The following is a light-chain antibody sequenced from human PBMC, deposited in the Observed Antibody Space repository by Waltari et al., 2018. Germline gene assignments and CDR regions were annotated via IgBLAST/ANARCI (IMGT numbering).Light chain of an antibody. J-gene: IGKJ1*01. Sequence: DIVMTQSPDSLAVSLGERATVNFKSSQKVLSSPHNKSFLAWFQQKLGQPPKLLIYWASTRESGVPVRVSGSGSGRDFTLTISSLQAEDVAVYYCQQYYSIPWTFGQGTKVEIK. V-gene: IGKV4-1*01. CDR2: WAS. CDR1: QKVLSSPHNKSF. CDR3: QQYYSIPWT.